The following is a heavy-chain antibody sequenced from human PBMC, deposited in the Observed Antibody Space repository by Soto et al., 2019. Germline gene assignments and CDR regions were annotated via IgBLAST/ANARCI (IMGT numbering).Heavy chain of an antibody. V-gene: IGHV3-30-3*01. CDR3: ARAGCDGGRCYTLVGLRYGMDV. D-gene: IGHD2-15*01. J-gene: IGHJ6*02. CDR2: ISYDGNNK. Sequence: QVQLVESGGGVVQPGRSLRLSCAASGFIFSSYAMYWVRQAPGKGLEWVAVISYDGNNKYYADSVKGRFTISRDNSRNTLYLQMNSLRAEDSAVYYCARAGCDGGRCYTLVGLRYGMDVWGQGTTVTVSS. CDR1: GFIFSSYA.